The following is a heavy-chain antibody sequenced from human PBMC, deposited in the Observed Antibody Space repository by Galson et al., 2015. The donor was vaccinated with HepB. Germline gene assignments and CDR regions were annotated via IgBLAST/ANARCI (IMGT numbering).Heavy chain of an antibody. J-gene: IGHJ4*02. CDR3: ARDPPRGSTTVVTAFDY. D-gene: IGHD4-23*01. CDR2: INPNSGGT. V-gene: IGHV1-2*02. Sequence: SVKVSCKASGYTFTGYYMHWVRQAPGQGLEWMGWINPNSGGTNYAQKFQGRVTMTRDTSISTAYMELSRLRSDDTAVYYCARDPPRGSTTVVTAFDYWGQGTLATVSS. CDR1: GYTFTGYY.